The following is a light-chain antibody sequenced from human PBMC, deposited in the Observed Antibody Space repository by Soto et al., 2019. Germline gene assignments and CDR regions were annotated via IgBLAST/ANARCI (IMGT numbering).Light chain of an antibody. Sequence: QSVLTQPASVSGSPGQSITISCTGTSSDVGGYNYVSWYQLHPGKAPKLIIYEVSNRPSGVSNRFSGSKSGNTASLTISGLQAEDEADYYCCSLTTSHTYVFGSGTKVTVL. V-gene: IGLV2-14*01. CDR3: CSLTTSHTYV. CDR1: SSDVGGYNY. CDR2: EVS. J-gene: IGLJ1*01.